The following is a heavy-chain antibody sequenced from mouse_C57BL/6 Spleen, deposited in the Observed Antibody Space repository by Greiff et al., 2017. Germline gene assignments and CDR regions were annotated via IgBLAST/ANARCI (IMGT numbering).Heavy chain of an antibody. CDR2: ISSGGSYT. Sequence: EVKLVESGGDLVKPGGSLKLSCAASGFTFSSYGMSWVRPTPDKRLAWVATISSGGSYTYYPDSVKGRFTISRDNAKNTLYLQMSSLKSEDTAMYYCARLRGYGSSYYFDYWGQGTTLTVSS. J-gene: IGHJ2*01. CDR1: GFTFSSYG. D-gene: IGHD1-1*01. V-gene: IGHV5-6*01. CDR3: ARLRGYGSSYYFDY.